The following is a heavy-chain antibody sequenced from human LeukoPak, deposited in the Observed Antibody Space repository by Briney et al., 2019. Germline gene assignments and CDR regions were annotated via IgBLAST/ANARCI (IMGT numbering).Heavy chain of an antibody. V-gene: IGHV4-4*07. CDR3: ARAPRPDAFDI. CDR2: MYTSGAT. CDR1: GDSISNYY. J-gene: IGHJ3*02. Sequence: SETLSLTCTVSGDSISNYYWSWIRQPAGKGLEWIGRMYTSGATNYNPSLRSRVTISVDTSKNQFSLKLSSVTAADTAVYYCARAPRPDAFDIWGQGTMVTVSS.